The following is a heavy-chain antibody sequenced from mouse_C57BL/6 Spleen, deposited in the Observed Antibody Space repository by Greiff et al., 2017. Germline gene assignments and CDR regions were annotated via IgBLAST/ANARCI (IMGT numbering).Heavy chain of an antibody. CDR3: ARNIYYGSSYVEDY. D-gene: IGHD1-1*01. Sequence: QVQLQQSGPGLVQPSQSLYITCTVSGFSLTSYGVHWVRQSPGKGLEWLGVIWRGGSRDYNAAFISSLSISKDNSTGQVFFKMNSLQADDTAIYYCARNIYYGSSYVEDYWGQGTSVTVSS. CDR2: IWRGGSR. J-gene: IGHJ4*01. V-gene: IGHV2-2*01. CDR1: GFSLTSYG.